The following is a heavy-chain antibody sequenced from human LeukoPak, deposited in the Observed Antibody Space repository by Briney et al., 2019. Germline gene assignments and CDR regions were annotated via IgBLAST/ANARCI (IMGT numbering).Heavy chain of an antibody. Sequence: GGSLRLSCAASGFTFSSYAMHWVRQAPGKGLEWVAVISYDGSNKYYADSVKGLFTISRDNSKNTLYLQMNSLRAEDTAVYYCARLGTYCSSTSCSSPWGQGTLVTVSS. V-gene: IGHV3-30*01. CDR3: ARLGTYCSSTSCSSP. CDR2: ISYDGSNK. J-gene: IGHJ5*02. D-gene: IGHD2-2*01. CDR1: GFTFSSYA.